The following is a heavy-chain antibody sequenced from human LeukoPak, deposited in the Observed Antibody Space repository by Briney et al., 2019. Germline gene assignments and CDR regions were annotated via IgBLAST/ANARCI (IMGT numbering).Heavy chain of an antibody. D-gene: IGHD3-3*01. CDR2: ITGDCNYI. CDR1: GFTFGSYT. J-gene: IGHJ4*02. V-gene: IGHV3-21*01. Sequence: AGGSLRLSCAASGFTFGSYTMTWVRQAPGKGLEWVSSITGDCNYIFYADSVKGRFTISRDNAQNSLFLELNSLRGEDTAVYYCARERNFYYFDYWGQGALVTVSS. CDR3: ARERNFYYFDY.